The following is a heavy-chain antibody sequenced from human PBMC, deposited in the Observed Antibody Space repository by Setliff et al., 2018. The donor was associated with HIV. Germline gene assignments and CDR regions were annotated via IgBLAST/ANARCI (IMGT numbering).Heavy chain of an antibody. D-gene: IGHD2-15*01. CDR3: ARGGASSKYLDP. J-gene: IGHJ5*02. CDR1: GGSVSSHY. V-gene: IGHV4-59*02. Sequence: KPSETLSLTCTVSGGSVSSHYWSWIRQPPGKGLEWIGSVYYSGSTNYNPSLKSRVTLSVDTSKNQFSLSLTSVTGADTAVYYCARGGASSKYLDPWGQGTLVTVSS. CDR2: VYYSGST.